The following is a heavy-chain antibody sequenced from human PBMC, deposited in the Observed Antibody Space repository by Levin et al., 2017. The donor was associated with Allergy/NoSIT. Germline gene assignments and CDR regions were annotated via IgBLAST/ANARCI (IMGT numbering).Heavy chain of an antibody. CDR2: INHSGFT. J-gene: IGHJ5*01. Sequence: SETLSLTCAVSGDSISRGTYSWSWIRQPPGKGLEWIGYINHSGFTYFNPSLQSRVTISLDSPKNEFSLKLDSVTAADTAVYYCSRGPPLASWGQGILVTVSS. CDR3: SRGPPLAS. V-gene: IGHV4-30-2*01. CDR1: GDSISRGTYS.